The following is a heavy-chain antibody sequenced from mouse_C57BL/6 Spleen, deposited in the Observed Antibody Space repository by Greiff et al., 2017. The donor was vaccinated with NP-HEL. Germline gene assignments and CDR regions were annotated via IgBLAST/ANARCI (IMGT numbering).Heavy chain of an antibody. CDR1: GFTFSSYG. CDR3: ARHDSNLFAY. D-gene: IGHD2-5*01. CDR2: ISSGGSYT. V-gene: IGHV5-6*01. J-gene: IGHJ3*01. Sequence: EVMLVESGGDLVKPGGSLKLSCAASGFTFSSYGMSWVRQTPDKRLEWVATISSGGSYTYYPDSVKGRFTISRDNAKNTLYLQMSSLKSEDTAMYYCARHDSNLFAYWGQGTLVTVSA.